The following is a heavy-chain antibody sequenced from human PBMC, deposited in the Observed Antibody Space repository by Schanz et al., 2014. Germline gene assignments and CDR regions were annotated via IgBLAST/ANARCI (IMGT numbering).Heavy chain of an antibody. Sequence: QVQLVESGGGLVKPGGSLRLSCAASGFIFNDYYMNWIRQAPGKGLEWLSYISSGGSDTYYADSVQGRFTISRDNARNSLYLQMNSLRAADTAVYFCARDEGRDGYNLAFDVWGQGTLVTVSS. V-gene: IGHV3-11*01. CDR2: ISSGGSDT. J-gene: IGHJ3*01. D-gene: IGHD5-12*01. CDR3: ARDEGRDGYNLAFDV. CDR1: GFIFNDYY.